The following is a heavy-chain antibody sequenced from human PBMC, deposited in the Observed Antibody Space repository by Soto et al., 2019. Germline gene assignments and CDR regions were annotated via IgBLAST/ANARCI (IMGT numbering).Heavy chain of an antibody. CDR3: AHRVLRTVFGLDTKNAIYFDF. CDR1: GFSLSTSGVG. V-gene: IGHV2-5*05. Sequence: SGPTLVNPTETLTLTCTFSGFSLSTSGVGVGWIRQSPGKAPEWLALIYWDDEKRYGASLKSRLTISKDTSKNQVVLTMANLDPADTATYHCAHRVLRTVFGLDTKNAIYFDFWGQGTPVTVSS. D-gene: IGHD3-3*01. CDR2: IYWDDEK. J-gene: IGHJ4*02.